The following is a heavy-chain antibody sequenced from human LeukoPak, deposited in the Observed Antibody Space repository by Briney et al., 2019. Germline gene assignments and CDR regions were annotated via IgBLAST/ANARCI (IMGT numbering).Heavy chain of an antibody. J-gene: IGHJ4*02. CDR2: ISYDGSNK. CDR3: ARDREAARPKYYFDY. V-gene: IGHV3-30*04. Sequence: GGSLRLSCAASGFTFSNYAMHWVRQAPGKGLEWVAVISYDGSNKYYADSVKGRFTISRDNSKNTLYLQMNSLRAEDTAVYYCARDREAARPKYYFDYWGQGTLVTVSS. D-gene: IGHD6-6*01. CDR1: GFTFSNYA.